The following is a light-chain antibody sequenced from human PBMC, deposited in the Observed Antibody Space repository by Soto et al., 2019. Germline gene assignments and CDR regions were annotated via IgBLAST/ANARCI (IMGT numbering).Light chain of an antibody. Sequence: QSVLTQPPSASGTPGQRVTISCSGSSSNIGSNTVNWYQQLPGTAPKLLIYSNNQRPSGVPDRFSGSKSGTSASLAISGLQSEDEADYYCAAWDDSLNGSVVFGGGTQRPS. J-gene: IGLJ2*01. V-gene: IGLV1-44*01. CDR3: AAWDDSLNGSVV. CDR2: SNN. CDR1: SSNIGSNT.